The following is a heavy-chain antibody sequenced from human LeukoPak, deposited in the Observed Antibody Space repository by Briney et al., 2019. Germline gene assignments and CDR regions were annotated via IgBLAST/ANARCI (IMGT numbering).Heavy chain of an antibody. V-gene: IGHV3-23*01. CDR2: ISASGGST. J-gene: IGHJ6*04. CDR3: AELGITMIGGV. D-gene: IGHD3-10*02. Sequence: GGSLRLSCVAFGFRFTDYGMSWVRQAPAKGLEWVSDISASGGSTYYADSVKGRFTISRDNSKNTLHLQMNSLRAEDTAVYYCAELGITMIGGVWGKGTTVTISS. CDR1: GFRFTDYG.